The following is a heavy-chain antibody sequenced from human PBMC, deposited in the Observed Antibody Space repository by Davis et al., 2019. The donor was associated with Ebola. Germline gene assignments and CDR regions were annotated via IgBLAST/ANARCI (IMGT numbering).Heavy chain of an antibody. V-gene: IGHV3-33*08. D-gene: IGHD6-19*01. J-gene: IGHJ4*02. CDR3: ARAYSSGWPSVDY. CDR2: IWYDGSNK. Sequence: GESLKISCAASGFTFSSYGMHWVRQAPGKGLEWVAVIWYDGSNKYYADSVKGRFTTSRDNSKNTLYLQMNSLRAEDTAVYYCARAYSSGWPSVDYWGQGTLVTVSS. CDR1: GFTFSSYG.